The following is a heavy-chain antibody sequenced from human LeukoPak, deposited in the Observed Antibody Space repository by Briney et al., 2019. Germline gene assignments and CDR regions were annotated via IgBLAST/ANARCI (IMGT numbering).Heavy chain of an antibody. CDR2: IIPIFGTA. Sequence: SVKVSCRASGGTFSSYAISWVRQAPGQGLEWMGRIIPIFGTANYAQKFQGRVTITTDESTSTAYMELSSLRSEDTAVYYCAGGLEYYDSSGYLTTPFDYWGQRTLVTVSS. J-gene: IGHJ4*02. CDR1: GGTFSSYA. V-gene: IGHV1-69*05. CDR3: AGGLEYYDSSGYLTTPFDY. D-gene: IGHD3-22*01.